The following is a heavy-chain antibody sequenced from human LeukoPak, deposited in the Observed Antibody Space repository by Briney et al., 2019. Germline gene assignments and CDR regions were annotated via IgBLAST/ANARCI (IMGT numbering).Heavy chain of an antibody. J-gene: IGHJ4*02. V-gene: IGHV3-15*01. CDR2: IKSKTDGGTA. CDR1: GFSFSNAW. CDR3: TTSLRITIFEN. Sequence: GGSLRLSCAASGFSFSNAWMSWVRQAPGKGLEWIGHIKSKTDGGTAVYAAPVKGRFTISRDDSKNTLYLQMNSLKTEDTGPYYCTTSLRITIFENWGQGTLVTVSS. D-gene: IGHD3-9*01.